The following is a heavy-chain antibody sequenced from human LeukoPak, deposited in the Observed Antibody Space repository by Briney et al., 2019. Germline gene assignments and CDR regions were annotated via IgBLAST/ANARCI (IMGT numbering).Heavy chain of an antibody. D-gene: IGHD3-10*01. V-gene: IGHV3-7*01. J-gene: IGHJ4*02. CDR2: IKQDGSEK. CDR3: ARESQLQVRGVIIRGPFDY. Sequence: GGSLRLSCAASGFTFSSYWMSWVRQAPGKGLEWVANIKQDGSEKYYVDSVKGRFTISRDNAKNSLYLQMNSLRAEDTAVYYCARESQLQVRGVIIRGPFDYWGQGTLVTVSS. CDR1: GFTFSSYW.